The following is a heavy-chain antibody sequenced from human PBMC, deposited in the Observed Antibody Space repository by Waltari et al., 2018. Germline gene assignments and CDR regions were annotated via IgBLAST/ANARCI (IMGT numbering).Heavy chain of an antibody. CDR3: ALSPQQLLAFDF. Sequence: QVQVVQSGTEVKKPGSSVRVSCKVSGDTFNKYAISWVRQAPGQGLEWMGKIVPIIRLTNFSQKFRDRVTLTATTSTTTAFMDLTDLTSEDTAVYYCALSPQQLLAFDFWGQGTMVTVSS. CDR1: GDTFNKYA. J-gene: IGHJ3*01. D-gene: IGHD6-13*01. V-gene: IGHV1-69*04. CDR2: IVPIIRLT.